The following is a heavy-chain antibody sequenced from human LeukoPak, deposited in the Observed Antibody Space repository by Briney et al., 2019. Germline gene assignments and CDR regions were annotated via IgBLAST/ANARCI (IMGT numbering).Heavy chain of an antibody. V-gene: IGHV4-59*11. CDR2: IYYSGST. Sequence: PSETLSLTCTVSGGSISSHYWSWIPQPPGKGLEWIGYIYYSGSTNYNPSLKSRVTISVDTSKNQFSLKLSSVTAADTAVYYCARSSRITIFGVVTSARYYYMDVWGKGTTVTVSS. CDR1: GGSISSHY. CDR3: ARSSRITIFGVVTSARYYYMDV. D-gene: IGHD3-3*01. J-gene: IGHJ6*03.